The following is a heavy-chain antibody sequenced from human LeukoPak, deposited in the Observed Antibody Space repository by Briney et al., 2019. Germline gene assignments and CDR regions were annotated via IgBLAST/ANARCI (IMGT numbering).Heavy chain of an antibody. CDR2: ISSSSSYI. V-gene: IGHV3-21*01. Sequence: GGSLRLXCAASGFTFSSYSMNWVRQAPGKGLEWVSSISSSSSYIYYADSVKGRFTISRDNAKNSLYLQMNSLRAEDTAVYYCARDQTYCSGGSCYDAFDIWGQGTMVTVSS. CDR3: ARDQTYCSGGSCYDAFDI. J-gene: IGHJ3*02. CDR1: GFTFSSYS. D-gene: IGHD2-15*01.